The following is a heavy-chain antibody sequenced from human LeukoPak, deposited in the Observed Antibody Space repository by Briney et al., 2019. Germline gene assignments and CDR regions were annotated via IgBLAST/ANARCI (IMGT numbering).Heavy chain of an antibody. V-gene: IGHV1-2*02. CDR1: GYTFTGYY. J-gene: IGHJ4*02. CDR3: ARVSHHIVGACFDY. CDR2: INPNSGGT. Sequence: ASVKVSCKASGYTFTGYYVHWVRQAPGQGLEWKGWINPNSGGTNYAQKFQGRVTMTRDTSISTAYMELSRLRSDDTAVYYCARVSHHIVGACFDYWGQGTLVTVSS. D-gene: IGHD1-26*01.